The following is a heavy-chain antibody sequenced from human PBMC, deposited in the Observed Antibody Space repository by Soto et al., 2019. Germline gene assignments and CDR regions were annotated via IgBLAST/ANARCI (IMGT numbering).Heavy chain of an antibody. Sequence: ASVKVSCKASGYTFTSYAMHWVRQAPGQRLEWMGWINAGNGNTKYSQKLQGRVTITRDTSASTAYMELSSLRSEDTAVYYCTCWGSYCPNNGPYAFDIWGQGTMVTVSS. CDR3: TCWGSYCPNNGPYAFDI. CDR1: GYTFTSYA. V-gene: IGHV1-3*01. D-gene: IGHD3-10*02. J-gene: IGHJ3*02. CDR2: INAGNGNT.